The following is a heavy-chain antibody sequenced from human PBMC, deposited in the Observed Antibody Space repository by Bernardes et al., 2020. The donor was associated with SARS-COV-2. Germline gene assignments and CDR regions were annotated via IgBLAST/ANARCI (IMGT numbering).Heavy chain of an antibody. V-gene: IGHV4-61*02. CDR3: VREDGTYSSGWFNWFDS. Sequence: SETLSLTCSVSGASMSSGSYYWNWIRQPAGKGLEWIGRLSSSGGTNYNPSLTSRVTISVDTSRKQLSLKLSSVTAADTAVYYCVREDGTYSSGWFNWFDSWGQGKLVTVSS. CDR1: GASMSSGSYY. CDR2: LSSSGGT. D-gene: IGHD6-19*01. J-gene: IGHJ5*01.